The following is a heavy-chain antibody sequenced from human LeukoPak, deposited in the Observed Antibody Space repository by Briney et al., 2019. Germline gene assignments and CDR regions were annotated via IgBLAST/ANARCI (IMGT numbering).Heavy chain of an antibody. D-gene: IGHD3-3*01. V-gene: IGHV3-23*01. J-gene: IGHJ4*02. Sequence: GGSLRLSCAASGFTFSSYAMSWVRQAPGKGLEWVSAISGSGGSTYYADSVKGRFTISRDNSKNTLYLQMNSLRAEDTAVYYCAKAIFGVVIEDGMIDYWGQGTLVTVSS. CDR1: GFTFSSYA. CDR2: ISGSGGST. CDR3: AKAIFGVVIEDGMIDY.